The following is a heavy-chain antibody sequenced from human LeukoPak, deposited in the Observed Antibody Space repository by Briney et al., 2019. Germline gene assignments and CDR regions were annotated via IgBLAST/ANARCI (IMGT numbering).Heavy chain of an antibody. D-gene: IGHD3-9*01. CDR1: GFTFSSYW. J-gene: IGHJ4*02. Sequence: GGSLRLSCAASGFTFSSYWMSWVRQAPGKGLEWVSSISSSSTYISYADSVKGRFTISRDNAKNSLYLQMNSLRAEDTAVYYCVRVDYDILTGYQNYFKYWGQGTLVTVSS. V-gene: IGHV3-21*01. CDR3: VRVDYDILTGYQNYFKY. CDR2: ISSSSTYI.